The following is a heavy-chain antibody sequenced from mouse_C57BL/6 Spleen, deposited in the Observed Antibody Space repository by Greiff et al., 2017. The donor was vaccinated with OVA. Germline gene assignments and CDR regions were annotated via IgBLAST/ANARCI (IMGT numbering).Heavy chain of an antibody. CDR1: GYTFTDYY. Sequence: EVQLQQSGPELVKPGASVKISCKASGYTFTDYYMNWVKQSHGKSLEWIGDINPNNGGTSYNQKFKGKATLTVDKSSSTAYMELRSLTSEDSAVYYCARWGSSGYWFAYWGQGTLVTVSA. J-gene: IGHJ3*01. CDR2: INPNNGGT. D-gene: IGHD3-2*02. CDR3: ARWGSSGYWFAY. V-gene: IGHV1-26*01.